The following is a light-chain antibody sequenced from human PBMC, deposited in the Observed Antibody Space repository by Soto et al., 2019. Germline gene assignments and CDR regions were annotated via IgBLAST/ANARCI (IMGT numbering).Light chain of an antibody. Sequence: LVMTQSPVTVSLSPGERATLSCRASQSVSSNLAWYQQKPGQAPRLIIYGASTRATGIPARFSGSGSGTDFTLTISSLEPEDFEVYYCQQRSNWPRTFGQGTKVDIK. V-gene: IGKV3-11*01. CDR1: QSVSSN. CDR3: QQRSNWPRT. J-gene: IGKJ1*01. CDR2: GAS.